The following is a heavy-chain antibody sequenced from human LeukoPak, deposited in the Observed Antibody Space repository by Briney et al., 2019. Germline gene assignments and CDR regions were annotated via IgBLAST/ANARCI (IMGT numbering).Heavy chain of an antibody. J-gene: IGHJ4*02. V-gene: IGHV3-53*01. CDR1: GFDISYNY. D-gene: IGHD3-10*01. CDR3: ARVWFGYFFQ. Sequence: PGGTLRLSCAASGFDISYNYVGWVRQAPGMGLEWVSVIHTGGTTHYADSVKGRFTISKDNSNNTVYLQMNSVGVEDTAVYYCARVWFGYFFQWGQGALVTVSS. CDR2: IHTGGTT.